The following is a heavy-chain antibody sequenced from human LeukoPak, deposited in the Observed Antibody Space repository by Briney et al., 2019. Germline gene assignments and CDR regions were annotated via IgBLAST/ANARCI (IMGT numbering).Heavy chain of an antibody. D-gene: IGHD6-13*01. CDR1: GGTFSSYA. V-gene: IGHV1-69*01. CDR3: ARDGHSSSYFQH. J-gene: IGHJ1*01. CDR2: IIPIFGTA. Sequence: SVKVSCKASGGTFSSYAISWVRQAPGQGLEWMGGIIPIFGTANSAQKFQGRVTITADESTSTAYMELSSLRSEDTAVYYCARDGHSSSYFQHWGQGTLVTVSS.